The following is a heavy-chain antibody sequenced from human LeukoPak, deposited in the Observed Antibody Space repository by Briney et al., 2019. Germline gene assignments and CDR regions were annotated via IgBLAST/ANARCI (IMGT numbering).Heavy chain of an antibody. CDR2: IIPILGIA. J-gene: IGHJ6*02. V-gene: IGHV1-69*04. Sequence: ASVTVSCKASGGTFSSYAISWVRQAPGQGREWMGRIIPILGIASYAQKFQGRVTITADKSTSTAYMELSSLRSEDTAVYYCARDLVVRGGYYYYGMDVWGQGTTVTVSS. CDR3: ARDLVVRGGYYYYGMDV. D-gene: IGHD3-10*01. CDR1: GGTFSSYA.